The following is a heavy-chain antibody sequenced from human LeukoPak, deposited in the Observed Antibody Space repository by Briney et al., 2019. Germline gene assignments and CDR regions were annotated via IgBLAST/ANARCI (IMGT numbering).Heavy chain of an antibody. CDR3: AKDATPGNSIWDHFDS. CDR1: GLPFNIYG. D-gene: IGHD1-7*01. J-gene: IGHJ4*02. CDR2: VAGGKDI. V-gene: IGHV3-23*01. Sequence: GGSLRLSCAASGLPFNIYGMSSVRHPPGKGLEWVSSVAGGKDIHYADSVKGRLNGSRHDAKSTVYLQMNSLRVEDTAIYFCAKDATPGNSIWDHFDSWGQGTLVTVSS.